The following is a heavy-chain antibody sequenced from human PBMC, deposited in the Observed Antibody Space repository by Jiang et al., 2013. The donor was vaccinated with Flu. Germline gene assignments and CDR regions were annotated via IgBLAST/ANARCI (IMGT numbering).Heavy chain of an antibody. CDR2: MNANTGNT. Sequence: GAEVKKPGASVKVSCKASGYTFSNHDINWVRQATGQGLEWMGWMNANTGNTGYAQKFQGRVTMTRDTSISTAYMELSSLKSEDTAVYYCARGAGAAGRDWFDPWGQGTLVTVSS. D-gene: IGHD6-25*01. CDR3: ARGAGAAGRDWFDP. CDR1: GYTFSNHD. J-gene: IGHJ5*02. V-gene: IGHV1-8*02.